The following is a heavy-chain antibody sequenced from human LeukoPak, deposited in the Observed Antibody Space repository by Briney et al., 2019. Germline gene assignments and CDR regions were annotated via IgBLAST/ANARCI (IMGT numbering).Heavy chain of an antibody. CDR1: GDSISSSSYY. Sequence: PSETLSLTCTVSGDSISSSSYYWGWIRQPPGKGLEWIGSIYYSGSTYYNPSLKSRVTISVDTSKNQFSLKLSSVTAADTAVYYCARPDSNYYGMGVWGQGTTVTVSS. CDR2: IYYSGST. V-gene: IGHV4-39*01. D-gene: IGHD6-13*01. J-gene: IGHJ6*02. CDR3: ARPDSNYYGMGV.